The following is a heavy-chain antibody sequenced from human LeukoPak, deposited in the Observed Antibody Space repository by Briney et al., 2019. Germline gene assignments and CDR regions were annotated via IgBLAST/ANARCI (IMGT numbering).Heavy chain of an antibody. J-gene: IGHJ3*02. CDR2: ISGNDGST. D-gene: IGHD2-2*01. Sequence: GGSLRLSCAASGFTFSSYVMSWVRQAPGKGLEWVSLISGNDGSTYYADSVKGRFTISRDNSKNTLYLQMNSLRAEDTAVYCCARGGVVVPMGAFDIWGQGTMVTVSS. V-gene: IGHV3-23*01. CDR3: ARGGVVVPMGAFDI. CDR1: GFTFSSYV.